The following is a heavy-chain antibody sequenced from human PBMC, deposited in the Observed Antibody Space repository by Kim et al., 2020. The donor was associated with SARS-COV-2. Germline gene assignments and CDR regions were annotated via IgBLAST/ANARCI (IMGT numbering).Heavy chain of an antibody. CDR3: AKSGYGGYGSDLED. D-gene: IGHD5-12*01. J-gene: IGHJ1*01. Sequence: GGSLRLSCTASGFPFNTYGMHWVRQAPGKGPEWVASIAYESSNERYADSVKGRFTISRDNSKNTLYLHMKSPRPEDSGVYYCAKSGYGGYGSDLEDWGPG. V-gene: IGHV3-30*18. CDR1: GFPFNTYG. CDR2: IAYESSNE.